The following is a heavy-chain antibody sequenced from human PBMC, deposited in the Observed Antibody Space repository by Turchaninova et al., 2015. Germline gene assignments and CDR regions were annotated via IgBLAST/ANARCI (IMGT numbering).Heavy chain of an antibody. V-gene: IGHV4-34*01. CDR1: GGSFSGNY. J-gene: IGHJ4*02. CDR2: SNNSGST. CDR3: MGGDY. Sequence: QVQLQQWGAGLLKPSETLSLSCAVYGGSFSGNYWSWVRQPQEKGLEWVGESNNSGSTNYNPSLKSRVTISVDTSKNQFSLKLSSVTAADTAVYYCMGGDYWGQGTLVTVSS.